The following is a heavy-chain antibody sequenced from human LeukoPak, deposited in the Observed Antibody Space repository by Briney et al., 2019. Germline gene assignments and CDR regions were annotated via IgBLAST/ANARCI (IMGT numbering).Heavy chain of an antibody. CDR1: GGSISSGGYY. D-gene: IGHD2/OR15-2a*01. Sequence: SETLSLTCTVSGGSISSGGYYWSWIRQHPGKGLEWIGSIYYSGTTYYNPSPKSRVTISVDTSKNQFSLKLSSVTAADTAVYHCARDRDSTNYFDYWGQGTLVTVSS. V-gene: IGHV4-31*03. J-gene: IGHJ4*02. CDR3: ARDRDSTNYFDY. CDR2: IYYSGTT.